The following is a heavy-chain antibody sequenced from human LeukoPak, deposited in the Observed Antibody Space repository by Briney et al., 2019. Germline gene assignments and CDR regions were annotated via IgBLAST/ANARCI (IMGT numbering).Heavy chain of an antibody. D-gene: IGHD6-19*01. CDR3: ATWYSSGWYSY. J-gene: IGHJ4*02. CDR2: MNPNSGNT. CDR1: GYTFTSYD. Sequence: GASVKVSFKASGYTFTSYDINWLRQATGQGLEWMGWMNPNSGNTGYAQKFQGRVTMTRNTSISTAYMELSSLRSEDTAVYYCATWYSSGWYSYWGQGTLVTVSS. V-gene: IGHV1-8*01.